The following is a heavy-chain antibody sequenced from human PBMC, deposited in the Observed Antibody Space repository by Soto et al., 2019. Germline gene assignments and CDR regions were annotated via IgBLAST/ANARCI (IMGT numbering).Heavy chain of an antibody. J-gene: IGHJ4*02. CDR2: IYPGDSDT. D-gene: IGHD6-19*01. V-gene: IGHV5-51*01. CDR1: GYSFTSYW. Sequence: HGESLKISCKGSGYSFTSYWIGWVRQMPGKVLEWMGIIYPGDSDTRYSPSFQGQVTISADKSISTAYLQWSSLKASDTAMYYCASRIAVAGMVGDYWGQGTLVTVSS. CDR3: ASRIAVAGMVGDY.